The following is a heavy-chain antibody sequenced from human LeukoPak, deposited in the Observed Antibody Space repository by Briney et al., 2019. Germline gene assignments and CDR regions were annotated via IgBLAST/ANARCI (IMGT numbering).Heavy chain of an antibody. CDR2: IYTSGST. V-gene: IGHV4-4*09. CDR3: ARQKCTSTSCLTKNAFDI. J-gene: IGHJ3*02. CDR1: GSISSYY. Sequence: PSETLSLTCTVSGSISSYYWSWIRQPPGKGLEWIGYIYTSGSTNYNPSLKSRVTISVDTSKNQFSLDLSSVTAADTAVYYCARQKCTSTSCLTKNAFDIWGQGTMVTASS. D-gene: IGHD2-2*01.